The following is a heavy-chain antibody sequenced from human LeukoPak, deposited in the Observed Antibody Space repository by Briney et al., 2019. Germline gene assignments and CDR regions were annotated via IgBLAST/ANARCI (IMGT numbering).Heavy chain of an antibody. CDR1: GGTFSSYT. D-gene: IGHD6-6*01. CDR2: IIPILGIA. J-gene: IGHJ3*02. CDR3: ARIEYSNWEAFDI. Sequence: ASVKVSCKASGGTFSSYTISWVRQAPGQGLEWMGRIIPILGIANYAQKFQGRVTITADKSTSTAYMELSSLRSEDTVVYYCARIEYSNWEAFDIWGQGTMVTVSS. V-gene: IGHV1-69*02.